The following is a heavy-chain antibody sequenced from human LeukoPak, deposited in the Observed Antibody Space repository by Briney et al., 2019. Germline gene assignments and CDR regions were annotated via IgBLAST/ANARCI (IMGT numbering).Heavy chain of an antibody. D-gene: IGHD2-21*02. V-gene: IGHV1-8*01. CDR1: GYTFTSYD. CDR3: ARSVFLREGDPLDY. CDR2: MNPNSGNT. J-gene: IGHJ4*02. Sequence: GASVKVSCKASGYTFTSYDINWVRQATGQGLEWMGWMNPNSGNTGYAQKFQGRVTMTRNTSISTAYMELSSLRSEDTAVYYCARSVFLREGDPLDYWGQGTLVTVSS.